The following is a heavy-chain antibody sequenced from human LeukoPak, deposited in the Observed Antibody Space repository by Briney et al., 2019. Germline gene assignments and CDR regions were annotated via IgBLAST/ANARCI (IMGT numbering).Heavy chain of an antibody. CDR2: ISWSSGSI. Sequence: HPGGSLRLSCAASGFTFDDYAMHWVRQGPGKGLEWVSGISWSSGSIGYADSVKGRFTISRDNAKNSLYLQMNSLRADDTAVYYCARNKEGKSLDYWGQGTLVTVSS. V-gene: IGHV3-9*01. CDR3: ARNKEGKSLDY. J-gene: IGHJ4*02. CDR1: GFTFDDYA.